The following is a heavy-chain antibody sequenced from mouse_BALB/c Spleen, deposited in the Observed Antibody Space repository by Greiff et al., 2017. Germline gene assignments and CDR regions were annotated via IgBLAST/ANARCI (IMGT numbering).Heavy chain of an antibody. CDR3: ARFGGLYYAMDY. V-gene: IGHV1S81*02. J-gene: IGHJ4*01. CDR2: INPSNGRT. D-gene: IGHD3-3*01. Sequence: VQLHQSGAELVKPGASVKLSCKASGYTFTSYWMHWVKQRPGQGLEWIGEINPSNGRTNYNEKFKSKATLTVDKSSSTAYMQLSSLTSEDSAVYYCARFGGLYYAMDYWGQGTSVTVSS. CDR1: GYTFTSYW.